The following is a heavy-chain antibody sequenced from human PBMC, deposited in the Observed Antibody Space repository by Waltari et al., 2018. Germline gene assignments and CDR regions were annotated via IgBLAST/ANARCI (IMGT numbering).Heavy chain of an antibody. V-gene: IGHV3-30*19. CDR2: ISYDGSNK. J-gene: IGHJ4*02. CDR1: GFTVSSYG. CDR3: ASDDFVVDPRAFDY. D-gene: IGHD2-15*01. Sequence: QVQLVEPGGGVVQPGRYLRRSCAAPGFTVSSYGTDWVRQAPGKGLEWVAVISYDGSNKYYPDPVKGRFTISSATSKHTLYLQITGLSAEDTVVYYSASDDFVVDPRAFDYWGQGTLVTVSS.